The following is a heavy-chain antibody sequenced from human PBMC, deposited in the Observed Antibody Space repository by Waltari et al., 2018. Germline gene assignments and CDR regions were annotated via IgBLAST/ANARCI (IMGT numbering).Heavy chain of an antibody. CDR3: AREGYDWATDY. CDR2: IYHSGST. CDR1: GGSISSGGYY. V-gene: IGHV4-31*03. D-gene: IGHD5-12*01. J-gene: IGHJ4*02. Sequence: QVQLQESGPGLVKPSQTLSLPCTVSGGSISSGGYYWSWIRQHPGKGLEWIGYIYHSGSTYYNPSLKSRVTISVDRSKNQFSLKLSSVTAADTAVYYCAREGYDWATDYWGQGTLVTVSS.